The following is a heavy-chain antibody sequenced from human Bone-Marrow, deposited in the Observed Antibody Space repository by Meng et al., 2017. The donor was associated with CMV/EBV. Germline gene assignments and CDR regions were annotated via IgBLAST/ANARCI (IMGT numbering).Heavy chain of an antibody. CDR3: AKDLGYYDFWSGYYPYYYYGMDV. CDR1: GFTFSSYG. D-gene: IGHD3-3*01. CDR2: IRYEGSNK. V-gene: IGHV3-30*02. J-gene: IGHJ6*02. Sequence: GGSLRLSCAASGFTFSSYGMHWVRQAPGKGLEWVAFIRYEGSNKYYADSVKGRFTISRDNSKNTLYLQMNSLRAEDTAVYYCAKDLGYYDFWSGYYPYYYYGMDVWGQGTTVTVSS.